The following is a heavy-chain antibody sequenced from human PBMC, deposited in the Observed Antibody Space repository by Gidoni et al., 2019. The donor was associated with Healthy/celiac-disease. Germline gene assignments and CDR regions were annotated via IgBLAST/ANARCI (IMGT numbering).Heavy chain of an antibody. CDR1: GFPFSSFG. D-gene: IGHD1-26*01. J-gene: IGHJ4*02. V-gene: IGHV3-30*18. CDR3: AKDVVGATTDYYFDY. CDR2: ISYDGSNK. Sequence: QVQLVESGGGVVQPGRSLRLSCAASGFPFSSFGMHWVRQAPGKGLEWVAVISYDGSNKYYADSMKGRFTISRDNSKNTLYLQIHSPRAEDTAVYYCAKDVVGATTDYYFDYWGQGTLVTVSS.